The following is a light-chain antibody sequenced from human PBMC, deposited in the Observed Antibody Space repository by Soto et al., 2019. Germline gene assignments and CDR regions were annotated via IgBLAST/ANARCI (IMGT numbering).Light chain of an antibody. CDR2: RAS. J-gene: IGKJ1*01. CDR3: MQGTHWPWT. V-gene: IGKV2-30*02. CDR1: QSLVHSDGNTY. Sequence: DVEMTQSPLSLPVSLGQPASISCRSSQSLVHSDGNTYLNWFQQRPGQSPRRPISRASNRDSGVPDRFSGSGSGTDFTLKISRVEAEDVAVYYCMQGTHWPWTLGQGTKVDIK.